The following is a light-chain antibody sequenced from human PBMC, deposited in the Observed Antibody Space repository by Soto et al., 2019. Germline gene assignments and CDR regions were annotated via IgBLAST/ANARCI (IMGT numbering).Light chain of an antibody. CDR1: SSNIGNNA. J-gene: IGLJ3*02. V-gene: IGLV1-36*01. CDR3: AAWDDSLNGPV. Sequence: QSVLTQPPSVSEAPGQRVTISCSGSSSNIGNNAVNWYQQLPGKAPKLLIYYDDLLPSGVSDRFSGPKSGTSASLAISGLHSEDEADYYCAAWDDSLNGPVFGGGTKLTVL. CDR2: YDD.